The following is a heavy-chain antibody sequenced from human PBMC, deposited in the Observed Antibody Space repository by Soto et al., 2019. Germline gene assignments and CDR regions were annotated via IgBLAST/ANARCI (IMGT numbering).Heavy chain of an antibody. CDR2: SYYSGSN. J-gene: IGHJ5*02. CDR1: GGSISSGGCY. Sequence: QVQLQESGPGLVKPSQTLSLTCTVSGGSISSGGCYWSWIRQHRGKGLAWIWYSYYSGSNYYNPVLKSRVTISVDTSKNQFSLKLSAVTAADTVVYYCSRDLKVRLQSWFDPWCQGTLVTVS. V-gene: IGHV4-31*03. CDR3: SRDLKVRLQSWFDP. D-gene: IGHD6-25*01.